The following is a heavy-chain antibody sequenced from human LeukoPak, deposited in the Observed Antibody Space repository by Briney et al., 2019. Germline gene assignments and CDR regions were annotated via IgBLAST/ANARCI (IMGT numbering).Heavy chain of an antibody. D-gene: IGHD3-3*01. CDR3: AKDLSDFWSGLRKGYFDL. CDR2: ISGSGGST. V-gene: IGHV3-23*01. J-gene: IGHJ2*01. CDR1: GFTFSSYA. Sequence: GGSPRLSCAASGFTFSSYAMSWVRQAPGKGLEWVSAISGSGGSTYFADSVRGRFTISRDNSKNTLYLQTSSLRADDTAVYYCAKDLSDFWSGLRKGYFDLWGRGTLVTVSS.